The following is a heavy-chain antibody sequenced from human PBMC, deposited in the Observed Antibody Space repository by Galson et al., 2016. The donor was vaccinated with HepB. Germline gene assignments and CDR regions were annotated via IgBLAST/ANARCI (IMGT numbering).Heavy chain of an antibody. J-gene: IGHJ6*02. D-gene: IGHD1-7*01. CDR1: GFIFTSYA. CDR2: ISYDDNNY. V-gene: IGHV3-30*18. CDR3: AKNWNYVIRGSDYYTMDI. Sequence: SLRLSCAASGFIFTSYAMHWVRQAPGKGLEWVAVISYDDNNYYYADSVKGRFTISRGNSKNTLYLQMNSLRAEDTAVYYCAKNWNYVIRGSDYYTMDIWGQGTTVTVSS.